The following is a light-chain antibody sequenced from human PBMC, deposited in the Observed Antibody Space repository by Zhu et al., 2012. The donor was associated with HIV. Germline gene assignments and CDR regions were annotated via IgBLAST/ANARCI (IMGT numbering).Light chain of an antibody. V-gene: IGKV3-20*01. J-gene: IGKJ2*01. Sequence: IVLTQSPAILSLSPGERATLSCRASQSISSSYLAWYQQKPGQAPRLLIYGASSRATGIPDRFSGSGSGTDFTLTISRLEPEDFAVYYCQQYGSSLYTFGQGTKLEVK. CDR2: GAS. CDR1: QSISSSY. CDR3: QQYGSSLYT.